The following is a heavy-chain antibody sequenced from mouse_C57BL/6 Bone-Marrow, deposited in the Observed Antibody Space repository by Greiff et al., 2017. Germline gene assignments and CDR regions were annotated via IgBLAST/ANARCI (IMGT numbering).Heavy chain of an antibody. CDR1: GFTFSDFY. V-gene: IGHV7-1*01. J-gene: IGHJ3*01. CDR3: ARDANCSSYVKFAY. D-gene: IGHD1-1*01. Sequence: EVKLVESGGGLVQSGRSLRLSCATSGFTFSDFYMEWVRQAPGKGLEWIAASRNKANDYTTEYSAYVKGRFIVSRDTSQSILDLQMNALRAEDTAMSYCARDANCSSYVKFAYWGQGTLVTVAA. CDR2: SRNKANDYTT.